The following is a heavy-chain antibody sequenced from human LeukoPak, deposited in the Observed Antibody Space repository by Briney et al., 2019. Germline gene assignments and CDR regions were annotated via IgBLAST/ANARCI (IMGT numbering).Heavy chain of an antibody. D-gene: IGHD6-6*01. V-gene: IGHV1-69*13. Sequence: ASVKVSCKTSGYTFTSYGIAWVRQAPGQGLEWMGGIIPIFGTANYAQKFQGRVTITADESTSTAYMELSSLRSEDTAVYYCAGRGNEYSSSSEDYWGQGTLVTVSS. CDR3: AGRGNEYSSSSEDY. J-gene: IGHJ4*02. CDR2: IIPIFGTA. CDR1: GYTFTSYG.